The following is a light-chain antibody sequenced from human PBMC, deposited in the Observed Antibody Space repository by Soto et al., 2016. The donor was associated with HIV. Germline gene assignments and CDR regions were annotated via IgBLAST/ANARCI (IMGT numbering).Light chain of an antibody. Sequence: EIAMTQSPLSLPVTPGEAASISCRSSQSLLHSNGYKYLDWYLQKPGQSPQLLIYLGSNRASGVPDRFSGSGSGTDFTLKINRVEAEDVGVYYCMQALQTPPTFGQGTKVEIK. V-gene: IGKV2-28*01. J-gene: IGKJ1*01. CDR2: LGS. CDR3: MQALQTPPT. CDR1: QSLLHSNGYKY.